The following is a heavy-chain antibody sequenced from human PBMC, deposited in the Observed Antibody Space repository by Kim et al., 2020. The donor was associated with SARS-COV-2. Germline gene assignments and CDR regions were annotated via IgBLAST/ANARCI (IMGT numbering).Heavy chain of an antibody. Sequence: SETLSLTCTVSGGSISSSSYYWGWIRQPPGKGLEWIGSIYYSGSTYYNPSLKSRVTISVDTSKNQFSLKLSSVTAADTAVYYCARSLLGEQSDIDWFDPWGQGTLVTVSS. J-gene: IGHJ5*02. V-gene: IGHV4-39*01. CDR2: IYYSGST. CDR3: ARSLLGEQSDIDWFDP. CDR1: GGSISSSSYY. D-gene: IGHD5-12*01.